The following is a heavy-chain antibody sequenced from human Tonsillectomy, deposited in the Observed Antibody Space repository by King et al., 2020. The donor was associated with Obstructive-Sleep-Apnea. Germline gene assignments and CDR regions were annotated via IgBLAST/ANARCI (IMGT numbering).Heavy chain of an antibody. D-gene: IGHD2-2*01. V-gene: IGHV3-43*01. CDR3: TKWVNAASWTFYL. CDR2: INGDGNRT. Sequence: VQLVESGGVVVQPGGSLRLSCAASGFTFHDYAMHWVRQVPGKGLEWVSLINGDGNRTHFPDSVKGRFSISRDNSKNSLYLQMISLRTDDTALDYCTKWVNAASWTFYLWGRRTPVSGSS. CDR1: GFTFHDYA. J-gene: IGHJ2*01.